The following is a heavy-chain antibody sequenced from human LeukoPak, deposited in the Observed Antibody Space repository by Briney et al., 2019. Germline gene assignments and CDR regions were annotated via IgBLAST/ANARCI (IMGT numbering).Heavy chain of an antibody. CDR3: ARDRRYYYDSSGYWGRLDAFDI. Sequence: AASVKVSXKASGYTFTGYYMHWVRQAPGQGLEWMGRINPNSGGTNYAQKFQGRVTMTRDTSISTAYMELSRLRSDDTAVYYCARDRRYYYDSSGYWGRLDAFDIWGQGTMVTVSS. V-gene: IGHV1-2*06. D-gene: IGHD3-22*01. J-gene: IGHJ3*02. CDR2: INPNSGGT. CDR1: GYTFTGYY.